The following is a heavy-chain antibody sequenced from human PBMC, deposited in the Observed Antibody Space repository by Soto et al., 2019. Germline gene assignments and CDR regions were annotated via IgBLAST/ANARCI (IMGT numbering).Heavy chain of an antibody. D-gene: IGHD6-13*01. Sequence: GGSRRLSWAASGFTFSSYNMNWVRQAPGKGLEWVSYISISSSTIYYSDSVKGRFTISRDNAKNSLYLQMNSLRDEDKAVYYCARELGYSSSWYFDYCGQGTLVTVSS. J-gene: IGHJ4*02. V-gene: IGHV3-48*02. CDR3: ARELGYSSSWYFDY. CDR1: GFTFSSYN. CDR2: ISISSSTI.